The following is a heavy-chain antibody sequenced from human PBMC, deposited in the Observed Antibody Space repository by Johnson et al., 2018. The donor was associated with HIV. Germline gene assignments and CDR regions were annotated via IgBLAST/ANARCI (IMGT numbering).Heavy chain of an antibody. J-gene: IGHJ3*02. CDR2: IGTAGDT. CDR3: ARDNGEDAFDI. CDR1: GFTFDDYG. D-gene: IGHD4-17*01. Sequence: MQLVESGGGVVRPGGSLRLSCAASGFTFDDYGMNWVRQVPGKGLEWVSAIGTAGDTYYPGSVKGRFTISRENAKNSLYLQMNSLRAGDTAVYYCARDNGEDAFDIWGQGTMVTVSS. V-gene: IGHV3-13*04.